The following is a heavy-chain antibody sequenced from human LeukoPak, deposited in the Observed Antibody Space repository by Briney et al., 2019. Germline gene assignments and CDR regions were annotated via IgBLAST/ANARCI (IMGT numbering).Heavy chain of an antibody. CDR1: GDSVSSNSAA. V-gene: IGHV6-1*01. J-gene: IGHJ4*02. CDR2: TYYRSKWST. Sequence: SQTLSLTCAISGDSVSSNSAAWNWIRQSPSRGLEWLGRTYYRSKWSTYYAVSVKSRISINRDTSKNQISLQLNSVTPEDTAVSYCARSTGPIDYWGQGTWSPSPQ. D-gene: IGHD1-1*01. CDR3: ARSTGPIDY.